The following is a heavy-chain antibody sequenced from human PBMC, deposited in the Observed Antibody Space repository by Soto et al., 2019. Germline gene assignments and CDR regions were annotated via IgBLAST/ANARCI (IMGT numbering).Heavy chain of an antibody. Sequence: KPSETLSLTCSVSGGAISSYYWSWIRQPPGKGLEWIGYTYYSDSTNYNPSFKSRVIISVDTSKNQFSLRLSSVTAADTAVYYCARDHYDPSGYSLDPWGQLTLVPVSA. CDR1: GGAISSYY. D-gene: IGHD3-22*01. V-gene: IGHV4-59*01. J-gene: IGHJ5*02. CDR2: TYYSDST. CDR3: ARDHYDPSGYSLDP.